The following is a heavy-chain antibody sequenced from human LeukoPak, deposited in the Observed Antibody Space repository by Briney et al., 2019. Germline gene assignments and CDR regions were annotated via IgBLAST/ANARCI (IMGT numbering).Heavy chain of an antibody. CDR2: FDPEDGET. Sequence: ASVKVSCKVSGYTLTELSMHWVRQAPGKGLEWMGGFDPEDGETIYAQKFQGRVTMTEDTSTDTAYMELSSLRSEDTAVYYCATGAFTPGAFDIWGQGTMVTVSS. CDR1: GYTLTELS. CDR3: ATGAFTPGAFDI. V-gene: IGHV1-24*01. J-gene: IGHJ3*02.